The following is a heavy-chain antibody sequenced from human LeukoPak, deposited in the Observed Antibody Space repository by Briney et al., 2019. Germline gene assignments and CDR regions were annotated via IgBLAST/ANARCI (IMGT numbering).Heavy chain of an antibody. CDR3: AVGEDYYDSSGSTKGYYFDY. CDR1: GFTFSSYA. J-gene: IGHJ4*02. Sequence: GRSLRLSCAASGFTFSSYAMHWVRQAPGKGLEWVAVISYDGSNKYYADSVKGRFTISRDNSKNTLYLQMNSLRAEDTAVYYCAVGEDYYDSSGSTKGYYFDYWGQGTLVTVSS. CDR2: ISYDGSNK. D-gene: IGHD3-22*01. V-gene: IGHV3-30*04.